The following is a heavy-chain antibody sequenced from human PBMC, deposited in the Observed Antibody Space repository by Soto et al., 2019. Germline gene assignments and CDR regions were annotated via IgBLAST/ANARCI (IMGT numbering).Heavy chain of an antibody. Sequence: SETLCLTYTVSGGSISGGGYYWSWIRQHPGKGLEWIGYIYYSGSTYYNPSLKSRVTISVDTSKNQFSLKLSSVTAADTAVYYCARGRNYDSSGYSYYYGMDVWGQGTTVTVSS. V-gene: IGHV4-31*03. CDR2: IYYSGST. CDR1: GGSISGGGYY. CDR3: ARGRNYDSSGYSYYYGMDV. D-gene: IGHD3-22*01. J-gene: IGHJ6*02.